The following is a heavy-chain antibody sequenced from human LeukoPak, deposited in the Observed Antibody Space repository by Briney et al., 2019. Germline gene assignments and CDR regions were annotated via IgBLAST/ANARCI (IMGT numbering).Heavy chain of an antibody. CDR3: VRGNGNVGGRLDP. D-gene: IGHD1-1*01. CDR1: GFTMSGIH. CDR2: LYAGGST. Sequence: QTGGSLRLSCTASGFTMSGIHMNWVRQAPGKGLDWVSGLYAGGSTYYAGSVTGRFTISRDDSKNTLYLQMTGLRVDDTANYCVRGNGNVGGRLDPWGQGAWVIVSS. J-gene: IGHJ5*02. V-gene: IGHV3-66*01.